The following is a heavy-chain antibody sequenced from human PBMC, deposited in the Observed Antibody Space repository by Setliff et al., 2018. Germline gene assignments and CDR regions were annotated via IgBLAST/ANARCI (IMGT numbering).Heavy chain of an antibody. CDR2: IIPILGIA. CDR1: GGTFSSYA. J-gene: IGHJ6*02. CDR3: ARDPTLYSAFPGYGMDV. V-gene: IGHV1-69*10. Sequence: SVKVSCKASGGTFSSYAISWVRQAPGQGLEWMGGIIPILGIANYAQKFQGRVTITADKSISTAYMELSSLRSEDTAVYYCARDPTLYSAFPGYGMDVWGQGTTVTVSS. D-gene: IGHD5-12*01.